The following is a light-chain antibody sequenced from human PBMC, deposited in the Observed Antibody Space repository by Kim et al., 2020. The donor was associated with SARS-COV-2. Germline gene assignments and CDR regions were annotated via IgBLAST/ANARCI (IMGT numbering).Light chain of an antibody. CDR3: QQYLISPWT. Sequence: SPGESATLSCRASQSVGSTYLAWYQQKPGQAHRLLIYGGSSRATGIPDRFSGSGSGTDFTLAISRLEPEDFAVYYCQQYLISPWTFGQGTKVDIK. CDR2: GGS. CDR1: QSVGSTY. V-gene: IGKV3-20*01. J-gene: IGKJ1*01.